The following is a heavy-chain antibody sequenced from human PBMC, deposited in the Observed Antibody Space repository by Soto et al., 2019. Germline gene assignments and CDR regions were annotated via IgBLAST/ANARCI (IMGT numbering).Heavy chain of an antibody. CDR2: ISWNSGSI. J-gene: IGHJ4*02. CDR3: AKDIGGDSGGSCSDY. D-gene: IGHD2-15*01. CDR1: GFTFDDYA. V-gene: IGHV3-9*01. Sequence: GGSLRLSCAASGFTFDDYAMHWVRQAPGKGLEWVSGISWNSGSIGYADSVKGRFTISRDNAKNSLYLQMNSLRAEDTALYYCAKDIGGDSGGSCSDYWGQGTLVTVSS.